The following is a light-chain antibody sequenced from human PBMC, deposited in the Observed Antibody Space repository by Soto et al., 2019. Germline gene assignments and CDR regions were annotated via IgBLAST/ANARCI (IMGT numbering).Light chain of an antibody. J-gene: IGLJ2*01. V-gene: IGLV1-44*01. CDR3: AAWDDSLMAVV. CDR2: HNN. CDR1: NSNVGSNT. Sequence: QSVLTQPPSASGTPGQRVTISCSGSNSNVGSNTVDWYQQLPGTAPKLLIYHNNQRPSGVPDRLSGSKSGTSASLAISGLQSEDEADYYCAAWDDSLMAVVFGGGTKVTVL.